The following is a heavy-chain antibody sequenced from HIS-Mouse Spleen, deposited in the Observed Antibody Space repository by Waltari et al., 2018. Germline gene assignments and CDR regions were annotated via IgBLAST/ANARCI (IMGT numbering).Heavy chain of an antibody. Sequence: QLQLQESGPGLVKPSETLSLTCTVPGGSISSSRYYWGWIRQPPGKGLEWIGSIYYSGSPYYNPSLKSRVTISVDTSKNQFSLKLSSVTAADTAVYYCAREIPYSSSWYDWYFDLWGRGTLVTVSS. D-gene: IGHD6-13*01. CDR1: GGSISSSRYY. J-gene: IGHJ2*01. CDR3: AREIPYSSSWYDWYFDL. CDR2: IYYSGSP. V-gene: IGHV4-39*07.